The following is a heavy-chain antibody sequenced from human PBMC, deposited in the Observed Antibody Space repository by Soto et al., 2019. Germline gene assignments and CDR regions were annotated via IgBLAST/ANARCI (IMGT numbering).Heavy chain of an antibody. CDR2: IYYSGST. V-gene: IGHV4-31*03. J-gene: IGHJ4*02. Sequence: SETLSLTCTVSGGSISSGDDYWSWIRQHPGKGLEWIGYIYYSGSTYYNPSLKSRVTISVDTSKNQFSLKLSSVTAADTAVYYCARGGDDYVWGSYRPFDYWGQGTLVTVSS. CDR3: ARGGDDYVWGSYRPFDY. CDR1: GGSISSGDDY. D-gene: IGHD3-16*02.